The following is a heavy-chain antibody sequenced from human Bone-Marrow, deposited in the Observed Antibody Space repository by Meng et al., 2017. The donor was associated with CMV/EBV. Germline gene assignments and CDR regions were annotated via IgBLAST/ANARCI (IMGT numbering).Heavy chain of an antibody. J-gene: IGHJ3*02. CDR3: AKDEGLGAFDI. CDR1: GFTFSSYA. D-gene: IGHD7-27*01. CDR2: IYSGGSST. Sequence: GGSLRLSCAASGFTFSSYAMSWVRQAPGKGLEWVSVIYSGGSSTYYADSVKGRFTISRDNSKNTLYLQMNSLRAEDTAVYYCAKDEGLGAFDIWGQGTMVTVSS. V-gene: IGHV3-23*03.